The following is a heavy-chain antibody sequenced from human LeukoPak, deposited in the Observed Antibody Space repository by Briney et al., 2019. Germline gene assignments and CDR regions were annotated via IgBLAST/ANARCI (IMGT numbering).Heavy chain of an antibody. CDR2: IYYSGST. Sequence: SETLSLTCTVSGGSVSSGSYYWSWIRQPPGKGLEWIGYIYYSGSTNYNPSLKSRVTISVDTSKNQFSLKLSSVTAADTAVYYCASNLSGSYYNWFDPWGQGTLVTVSP. V-gene: IGHV4-61*01. CDR3: ASNLSGSYYNWFDP. J-gene: IGHJ5*02. D-gene: IGHD1-26*01. CDR1: GGSVSSGSYY.